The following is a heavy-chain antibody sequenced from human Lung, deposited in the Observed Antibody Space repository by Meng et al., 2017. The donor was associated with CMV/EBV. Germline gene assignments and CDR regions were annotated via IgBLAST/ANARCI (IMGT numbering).Heavy chain of an antibody. J-gene: IGHJ5*02. CDR2: INTSGGST. V-gene: IGHV1-46*01. CDR1: SYN. CDR3: ARDSPRCSSTSCYPRGGWFDP. Sequence: SYNMKWVRKAAGQGLEWMGIINTSGGSTSYAQKFQGRVTMTRDTSTSTVYMELSSLRSEDTAVYYCARDSPRCSSTSCYPRGGWFDPWGQGTLVTVSS. D-gene: IGHD2-2*01.